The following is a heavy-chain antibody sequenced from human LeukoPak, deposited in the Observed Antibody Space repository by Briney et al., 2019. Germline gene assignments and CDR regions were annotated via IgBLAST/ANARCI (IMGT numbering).Heavy chain of an antibody. CDR3: ARGIPGMDV. V-gene: IGHV3-53*01. CDR2: IYSAVST. Sequence: GRPLRLSCAASGFTVSSNYMSWVRHAPGKGLEWVSVIYSAVSTYYADSVTGRFTISRDNSKNTLSLQMNSLRAEDTAVYYCARGIPGMDVWGQGTTVTVSS. CDR1: GFTVSSNY. D-gene: IGHD2-21*01. J-gene: IGHJ6*02.